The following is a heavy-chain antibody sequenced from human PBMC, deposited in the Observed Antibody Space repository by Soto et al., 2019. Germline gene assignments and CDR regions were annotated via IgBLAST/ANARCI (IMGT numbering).Heavy chain of an antibody. CDR1: GGSISSGGYY. V-gene: IGHV4-31*03. CDR2: IYYSGST. D-gene: IGHD3-10*01. CDR3: ARDSRRGSGSGYFDY. Sequence: SETLSLTCTVSGGSISSGGYYWSWIRQHPGKGLEWIGYIYYSGSTYYNPSLKSRVTISVDTSKNQFSLKLSSVTAADTAVCYCARDSRRGSGSGYFDYWGQGTLVTVSS. J-gene: IGHJ4*02.